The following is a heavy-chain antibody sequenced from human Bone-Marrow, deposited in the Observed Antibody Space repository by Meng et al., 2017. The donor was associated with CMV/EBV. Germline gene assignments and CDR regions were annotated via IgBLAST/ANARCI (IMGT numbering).Heavy chain of an antibody. D-gene: IGHD5-18*01. V-gene: IGHV3-21*01. CDR3: ARGYLMDPAMGPHFDY. CDR1: GFTFSSYS. Sequence: GESLKISCAASGFTFSSYSMNWVRQAPGKGLEWVSSISSSSYIYYADSVKGRFTISRDNAKNSLYLQMNSLRAEDTAVYYCARGYLMDPAMGPHFDYWGQGTLVTVSS. CDR2: ISSSSYI. J-gene: IGHJ4*02.